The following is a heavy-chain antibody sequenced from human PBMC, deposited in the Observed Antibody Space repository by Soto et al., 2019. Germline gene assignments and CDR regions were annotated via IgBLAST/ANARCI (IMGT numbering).Heavy chain of an antibody. V-gene: IGHV1-69*04. J-gene: IGHJ4*02. D-gene: IGHD3-10*01. CDR2: IIPIIGII. Sequence: SVKVSWKASGGTFSTYTITWVRQAPGQWLEWMGRIIPIIGIINYAQKFQGRVTISADKFTGTAYMELTGLRSEDTAMYYCARDIWFGEPPGGAGMHWGQGTLVTVSS. CDR3: ARDIWFGEPPGGAGMH. CDR1: GGTFSTYT.